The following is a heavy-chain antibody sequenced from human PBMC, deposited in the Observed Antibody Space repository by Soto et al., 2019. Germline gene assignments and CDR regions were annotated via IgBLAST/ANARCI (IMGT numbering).Heavy chain of an antibody. D-gene: IGHD1-26*01. V-gene: IGHV3-74*01. CDR2: INSDGSST. CDR1: GFTFSSYW. J-gene: IGHJ4*02. CDR3: VRDAIGLGIDY. Sequence: PGGSLRLSCAASGFTFSSYWMHWVRQAPGKGLVWVSHINSDGSSTTYADSVKGRFTISRDNAKNTLYLQMNSLRAEDTAVYYCVRDAIGLGIDYWGLGTLVTVSS.